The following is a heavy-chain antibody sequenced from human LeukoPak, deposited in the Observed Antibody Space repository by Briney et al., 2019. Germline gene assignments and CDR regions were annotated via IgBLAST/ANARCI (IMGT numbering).Heavy chain of an antibody. J-gene: IGHJ4*02. D-gene: IGHD5-18*01. Sequence: PGGSLRLSCAASRFTFSSYAMSWVRQAPEKGLDWVSVISGSAHKIRYADSVKGRFTISRDNSENIVYLQMNNLRVGDTAIYYCAGRPTGYSSGYIHWGQGTLVTVSS. CDR3: AGRPTGYSSGYIH. CDR1: RFTFSSYA. V-gene: IGHV3-23*01. CDR2: ISGSAHKI.